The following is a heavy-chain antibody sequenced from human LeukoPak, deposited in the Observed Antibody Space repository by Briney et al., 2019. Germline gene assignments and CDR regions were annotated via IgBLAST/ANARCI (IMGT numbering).Heavy chain of an antibody. Sequence: GGSLRLSCAASGFTFSSYGMHWVRQAPGKGLEWVSAISGSGGSTYYADSVKGRFTISRDNSKNSLYLQMNSLRTEDSAVYFCARDATYYYYMDVWGTGTTVTVSS. V-gene: IGHV3-23*01. J-gene: IGHJ6*03. D-gene: IGHD1-1*01. CDR1: GFTFSSYG. CDR2: ISGSGGST. CDR3: ARDATYYYYMDV.